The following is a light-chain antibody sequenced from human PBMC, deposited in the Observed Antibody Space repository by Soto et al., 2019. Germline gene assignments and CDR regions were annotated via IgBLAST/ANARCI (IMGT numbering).Light chain of an antibody. CDR1: QSISTW. CDR2: DAS. V-gene: IGKV1-33*01. J-gene: IGKJ5*01. Sequence: DIQMTQSPSTLSASVGDRVTITCRASQSISTWLAWYQQKPGKGPTLLIYDASNLEIGVPSRFSGSGSGTHFTFTISSLQTEDIGTYYCQQYDILPITFGRGTRLEIK. CDR3: QQYDILPIT.